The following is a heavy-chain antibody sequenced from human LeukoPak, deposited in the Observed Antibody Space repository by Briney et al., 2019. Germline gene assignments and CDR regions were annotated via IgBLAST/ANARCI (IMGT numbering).Heavy chain of an antibody. D-gene: IGHD3-16*02. CDR2: IYYSGST. CDR1: GGSISSYY. V-gene: IGHV4-59*08. CDR3: ARHSTLRHDYVWGSYRLWAFDI. Sequence: SETLSLTCTVSGGSISSYYWSWIRQPPGKGLEWIGYIYYSGSTNYNPSLKSRVTISVDTSKNQFSLKLSSVTAADTAVYYCARHSTLRHDYVWGSYRLWAFDIWGKGTMVTVSS. J-gene: IGHJ3*02.